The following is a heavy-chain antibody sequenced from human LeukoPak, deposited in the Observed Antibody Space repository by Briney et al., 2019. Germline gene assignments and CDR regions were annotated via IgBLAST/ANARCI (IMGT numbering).Heavy chain of an antibody. Sequence: GGSLRLSCAASGFTFSSYWMSWVRQAPGKGLEWVSYINSNGIIIDYADSVKGRFTISRDNAKNSLFLQMNSLRAEDTAVYYCARVSSGWYQVYFDYWGQGTLVTVSS. CDR3: ARVSSGWYQVYFDY. D-gene: IGHD6-19*01. V-gene: IGHV3-48*04. CDR1: GFTFSSYW. J-gene: IGHJ4*02. CDR2: INSNGIII.